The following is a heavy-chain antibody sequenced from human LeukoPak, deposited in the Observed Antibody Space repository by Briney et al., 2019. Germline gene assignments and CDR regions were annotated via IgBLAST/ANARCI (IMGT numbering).Heavy chain of an antibody. V-gene: IGHV4-31*03. Sequence: SETLSLTCTVSGGSISSGNYWWSWIRQRPGEGLEWIGYIYYSGATHYNPSLKSRVTLPLDTSNNQFSLNLRSVTAADTAVYYCAMSDGFCTSATCYNPFDYWGQGALVTVSS. CDR3: AMSDGFCTSATCYNPFDY. CDR2: IYYSGAT. CDR1: GGSISSGNYW. J-gene: IGHJ4*02. D-gene: IGHD2-2*02.